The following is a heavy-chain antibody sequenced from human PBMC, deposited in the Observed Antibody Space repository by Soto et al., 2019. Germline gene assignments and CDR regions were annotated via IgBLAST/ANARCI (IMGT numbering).Heavy chain of an antibody. J-gene: IGHJ6*02. Sequence: HGESLKISCKGSGYSFTSYWIGWVRQMPGKGLEWMGIIYPGDSDTRYSPSFQGQVTISADKSISTAYLQWRSLKASDTAMYYCARPGYSSSSNPIPSRVGDYYYGMDVWGQGTTVTVSS. CDR1: GYSFTSYW. V-gene: IGHV5-51*01. CDR2: IYPGDSDT. CDR3: ARPGYSSSSNPIPSRVGDYYYGMDV. D-gene: IGHD6-6*01.